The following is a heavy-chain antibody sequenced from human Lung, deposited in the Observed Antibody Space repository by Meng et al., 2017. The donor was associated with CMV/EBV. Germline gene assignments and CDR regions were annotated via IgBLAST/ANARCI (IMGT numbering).Heavy chain of an antibody. J-gene: IGHJ5*02. CDR3: ARQSPSQYYYDSSGFHNWFDP. D-gene: IGHD3-22*01. CDR2: IYYSGST. CDR1: GGSISSSSYY. V-gene: IGHV4-39*01. Sequence: SETLSLXCTVSGGSISSSSYYWGWIRQPPGKGLEWIGSIYYSGSTYYNPSLKSRVTISVDTSKNQFSLKLSSVTAADTAVYYCARQSPSQYYYDSSGFHNWFDPWGQGNXVPVSS.